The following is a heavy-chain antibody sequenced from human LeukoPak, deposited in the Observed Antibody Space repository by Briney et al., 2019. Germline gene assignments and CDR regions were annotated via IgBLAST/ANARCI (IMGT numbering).Heavy chain of an antibody. Sequence: GGSLRLSCAASGFTFSSYAMSWVRQAPGKGLEWVSAISGNGGTTYYADSVKGRFTISRDDSKNTLYLQMNSLRAEDTAVYYCAKPRDYYGPFAYWGQGTLVTVSS. CDR3: AKPRDYYGPFAY. V-gene: IGHV3-23*01. J-gene: IGHJ4*02. CDR1: GFTFSSYA. CDR2: ISGNGGTT. D-gene: IGHD3-10*01.